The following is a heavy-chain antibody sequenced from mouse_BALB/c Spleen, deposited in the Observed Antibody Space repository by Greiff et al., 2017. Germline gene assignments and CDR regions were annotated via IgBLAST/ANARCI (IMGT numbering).Heavy chain of an antibody. V-gene: IGHV5-6-5*01. CDR1: GFTFSSYA. Sequence: EVKVEESGGGLVKPGGSLKLSCAASGFTFSSYAMSWVRQTPEKRLEWVASISSGGSTYYPDSVKGRFTISRDNARNILYLQMSSLRSEDTAMYYCAREGITTGRGYAMDYWGQGTSVTVSS. D-gene: IGHD1-2*01. CDR2: ISSGGST. J-gene: IGHJ4*01. CDR3: AREGITTGRGYAMDY.